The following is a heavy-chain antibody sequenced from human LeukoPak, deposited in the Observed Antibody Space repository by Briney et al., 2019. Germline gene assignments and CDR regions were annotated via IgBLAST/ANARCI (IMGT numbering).Heavy chain of an antibody. CDR1: GGSISSYY. D-gene: IGHD6-6*01. CDR2: IYTSGST. V-gene: IGHV4-4*07. Sequence: SETLSLTCTVSGGSISSYYWSWIRQPAGQGLEWIGRIYTSGSTNYNPSLKSRVTMSVDTSKNQFSLKLRSVTAADTAVYYCARSPSSSTSSWFDPWGQGTLVTVSS. J-gene: IGHJ5*02. CDR3: ARSPSSSTSSWFDP.